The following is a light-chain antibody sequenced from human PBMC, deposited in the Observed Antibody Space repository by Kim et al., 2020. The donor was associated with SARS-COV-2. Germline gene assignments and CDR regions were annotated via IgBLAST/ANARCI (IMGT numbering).Light chain of an antibody. J-gene: IGKJ4*01. Sequence: PGARATLSCRGSQHISSSLAWYQQRPGQAPRLLIYDASNRATGIPARFSGSGSGTDFTLIISGLEPEDFAVYYCQQRNNWPPKVTFGGGTKVDIK. CDR1: QHISSS. V-gene: IGKV3-11*01. CDR3: QQRNNWPPKVT. CDR2: DAS.